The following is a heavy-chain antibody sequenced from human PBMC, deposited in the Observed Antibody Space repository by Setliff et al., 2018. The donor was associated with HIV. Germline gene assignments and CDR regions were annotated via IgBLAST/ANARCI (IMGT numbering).Heavy chain of an antibody. Sequence: SETLSLTCTVSGESIRTSSYYWSWIRQTPEKGLEWIGSVYNSGSTYSSPSLTSRVTISVDTSKNQFSLKMTSVTAADTAVYYCAREAGIQLWLWKDYYYYYMDVWGKGTTVTVSS. CDR1: GESIRTSSYY. CDR3: AREAGIQLWLWKDYYYYYMDV. CDR2: VYNSGST. J-gene: IGHJ6*03. V-gene: IGHV4-39*07. D-gene: IGHD5-18*01.